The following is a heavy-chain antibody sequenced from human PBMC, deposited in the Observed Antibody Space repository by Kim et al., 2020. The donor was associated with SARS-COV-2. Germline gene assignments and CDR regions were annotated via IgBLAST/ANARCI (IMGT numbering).Heavy chain of an antibody. Sequence: GGSLRLSCAASGFTFSSYEMNWVRQAPGKGLEWVSYISSSGSTIYYADSVKGRFTISRDNAKNSLYLQMNSLRAEDTAVYYCARHITIFGVVQKFDPWGQGTLVTVSS. J-gene: IGHJ5*02. CDR2: ISSSGSTI. CDR3: ARHITIFGVVQKFDP. V-gene: IGHV3-48*03. CDR1: GFTFSSYE. D-gene: IGHD3-3*01.